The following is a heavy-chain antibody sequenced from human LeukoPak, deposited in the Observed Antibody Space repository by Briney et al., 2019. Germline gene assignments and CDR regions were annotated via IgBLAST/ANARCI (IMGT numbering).Heavy chain of an antibody. CDR3: ARLMGVEMATIIPDY. J-gene: IGHJ4*02. CDR1: GGTFSSYA. V-gene: IGHV1-69*01. D-gene: IGHD5-24*01. CDR2: IIPIFGTA. Sequence: SSVKVSCKASGGTFSSYAISWVRQAPGQGLEWMGGIIPIFGTANYAQKFQGRVTITADESTSTAYMELSSLRSEDTAVYYCARLMGVEMATIIPDYWGQGTLVTVSS.